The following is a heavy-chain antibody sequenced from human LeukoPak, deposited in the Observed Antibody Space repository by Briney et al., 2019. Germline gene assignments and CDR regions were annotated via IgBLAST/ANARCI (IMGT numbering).Heavy chain of an antibody. V-gene: IGHV3-7*01. D-gene: IGHD1-26*01. CDR3: ARDRATYFDY. CDR1: GFTFSAYW. CDR2: IKQDGSEK. Sequence: GGSLRLSCAASGFTFSAYWMTWVRQAPGKGLEWVANIKQDGSEKYYVDSVKGRFTISKDNAKNSLYLQMNSLRAEDTAVYYCARDRATYFDYWGQGTLVTVSS. J-gene: IGHJ4*02.